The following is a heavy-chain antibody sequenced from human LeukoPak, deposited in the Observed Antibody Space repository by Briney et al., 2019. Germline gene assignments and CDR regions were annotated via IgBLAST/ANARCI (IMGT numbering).Heavy chain of an antibody. J-gene: IGHJ2*01. CDR3: ARDGAGNGGYIDYWCFDL. D-gene: IGHD4-17*01. Sequence: PGGSLRLSCAASGFTFSSYGMHWVRQAPGKGLEWVAVIWYDGSNKYYADSVKGRFTISRDNSKNTLYLQMNSLRAEDTAVYYCARDGAGNGGYIDYWCFDLWGRGTLVTVSS. CDR1: GFTFSSYG. V-gene: IGHV3-33*01. CDR2: IWYDGSNK.